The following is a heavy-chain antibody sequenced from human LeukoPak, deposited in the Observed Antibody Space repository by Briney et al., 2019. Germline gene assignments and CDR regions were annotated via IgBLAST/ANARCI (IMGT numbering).Heavy chain of an antibody. V-gene: IGHV3-74*01. Sequence: PGGSLRLSCAASGFTFSSYWMHWVRQAPGKGLVWVPRIHSDGSSTSYADSVKGRFTISRDNAKNTLYLQMNSLRAEDTAVYYCAREGRTGYSSSWPHAFDIWGQGTMVTVSS. CDR2: IHSDGSST. CDR1: GFTFSSYW. J-gene: IGHJ3*02. CDR3: AREGRTGYSSSWPHAFDI. D-gene: IGHD6-13*01.